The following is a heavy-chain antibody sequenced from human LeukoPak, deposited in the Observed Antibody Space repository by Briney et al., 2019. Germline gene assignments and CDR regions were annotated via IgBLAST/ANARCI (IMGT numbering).Heavy chain of an antibody. CDR1: GDSISSLF. CDR2: IYGSRST. CDR3: ARDSGTTGEVKFDP. Sequence: SETLSLTRTVSGDSISSLFLSWIRQPAGKGLEWIGRIYGSRSTTYNPSLKSRVTMSVDTSKNQFSLKLTSVTAADTAVYYCARDSGTTGEVKFDPWGHGILVTVSS. V-gene: IGHV4-4*07. D-gene: IGHD3-10*01. J-gene: IGHJ5*02.